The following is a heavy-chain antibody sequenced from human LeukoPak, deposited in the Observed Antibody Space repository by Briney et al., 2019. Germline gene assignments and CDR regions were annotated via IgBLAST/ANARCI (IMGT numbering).Heavy chain of an antibody. V-gene: IGHV6-1*01. CDR1: GDSVSSNSAT. CDR2: TYYRSKRYK. Sequence: SQTLSLTCAISGDSVSSNSATWNWIRQSPSRGLEWLGRTYYRSKRYKYYAVSVKGRITINPDTSKNQFSLQLSSVTPEDTAVYYCARGPSYFQHWGQGTLVTVSS. J-gene: IGHJ1*01. CDR3: ARGPSYFQH.